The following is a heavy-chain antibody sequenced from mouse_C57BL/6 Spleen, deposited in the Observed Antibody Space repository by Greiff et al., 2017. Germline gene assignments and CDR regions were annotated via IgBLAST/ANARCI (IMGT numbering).Heavy chain of an antibody. Sequence: QVQLKESGPELVKPGASVKISCKASGYSFTSYYIHWVKQRPGQGLEWIGWIYPGSGNTKYNEKFKGKATLTADTSSSTAYMQLSSLTSEDSAVYYCAPIYYDYFDYWGQGTTLTVSS. CDR1: GYSFTSYY. V-gene: IGHV1-66*01. CDR2: IYPGSGNT. D-gene: IGHD2-4*01. CDR3: APIYYDYFDY. J-gene: IGHJ2*01.